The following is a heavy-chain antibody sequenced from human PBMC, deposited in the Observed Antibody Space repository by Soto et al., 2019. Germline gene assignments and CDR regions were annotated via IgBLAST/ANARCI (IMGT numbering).Heavy chain of an antibody. Sequence: SVKVSCKASGYTFTSYYMHWVRQAPGQGLEWMGIINPSGGSTSYAQKFQGRVTMTRDTSTSTVYMELSSLRSEDTAVYYCAVDIVVVPAADRGDAFDIWGQGTMVTVSS. D-gene: IGHD2-2*01. CDR2: INPSGGST. CDR1: GYTFTSYY. V-gene: IGHV1-46*01. J-gene: IGHJ3*02. CDR3: AVDIVVVPAADRGDAFDI.